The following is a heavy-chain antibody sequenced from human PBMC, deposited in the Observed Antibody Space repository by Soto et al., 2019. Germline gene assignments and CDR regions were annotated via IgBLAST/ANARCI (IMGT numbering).Heavy chain of an antibody. Sequence: ASAKVSCKASGYTFTSYGISWVRQAPGQGLEWMGWISAYNGNTNYAQKLQGRVTMTTDTSTSTAYMELRSLRSDDTAVYYCARHHDSSGYLDDAFDIWGQGTMVTVSS. V-gene: IGHV1-18*01. CDR3: ARHHDSSGYLDDAFDI. CDR1: GYTFTSYG. D-gene: IGHD3-22*01. CDR2: ISAYNGNT. J-gene: IGHJ3*02.